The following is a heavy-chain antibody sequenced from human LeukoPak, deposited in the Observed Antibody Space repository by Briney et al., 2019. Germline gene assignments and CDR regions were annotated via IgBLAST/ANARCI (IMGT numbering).Heavy chain of an antibody. J-gene: IGHJ4*02. Sequence: GGSLRLSCAASGFTFNNYGMHWVRQAPGKGLEWVSFIRLDGTKQYYSDSVKGRFTISRDNSRNALSLQMSSLRAEDTAVYYCASEGVVGPVAHFDYWGQGALVTVSS. CDR1: GFTFNNYG. V-gene: IGHV3-30*02. CDR2: IRLDGTKQ. CDR3: ASEGVVGPVAHFDY. D-gene: IGHD1-26*01.